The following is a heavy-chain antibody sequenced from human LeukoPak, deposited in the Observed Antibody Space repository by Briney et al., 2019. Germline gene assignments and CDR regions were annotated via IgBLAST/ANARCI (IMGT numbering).Heavy chain of an antibody. J-gene: IGHJ5*02. CDR1: GGSISSYY. Sequence: SETLSLTCTVSGGSISSYYWSWIRQPAGKGLEWIGRIYTSGSTNYNPSLKSRVTISVDTSKNQFSLKLSSVTAADTAVYYCARGGSSSSKLYNWFDPWGQGTLVTVSS. CDR2: IYTSGST. CDR3: ARGGSSSSKLYNWFDP. D-gene: IGHD6-6*01. V-gene: IGHV4-4*07.